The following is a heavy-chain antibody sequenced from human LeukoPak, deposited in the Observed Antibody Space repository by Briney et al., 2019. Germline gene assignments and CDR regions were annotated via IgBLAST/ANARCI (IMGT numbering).Heavy chain of an antibody. CDR3: AREGSSGWFDY. Sequence: PSETLSLTCTVSGGSISSYYWSWIRQPPGKGLEWIGYIYYSGSTNYNPSLKSRVTISVDTSKNQFSLKLSSVTAADTVVYYCAREGSSGWFDYWGQGTLVTVSS. J-gene: IGHJ4*02. CDR1: GGSISSYY. D-gene: IGHD6-19*01. CDR2: IYYSGST. V-gene: IGHV4-59*01.